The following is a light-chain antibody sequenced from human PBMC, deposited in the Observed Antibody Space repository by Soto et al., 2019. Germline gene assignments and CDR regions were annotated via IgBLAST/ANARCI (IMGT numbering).Light chain of an antibody. CDR3: QQSYSTLCT. J-gene: IGKJ1*01. CDR1: QSITIY. CDR2: GAS. V-gene: IGKV1-39*01. Sequence: DIQMTQSPSSLSASVGDRVTMTCRASQSITIYLNWYQQRPGEAPNLLIFGASTLQSGVPSRFSGSGSGTEFTLTISSLQPEDFATYYCQQSYSTLCTFGQGTKVDIK.